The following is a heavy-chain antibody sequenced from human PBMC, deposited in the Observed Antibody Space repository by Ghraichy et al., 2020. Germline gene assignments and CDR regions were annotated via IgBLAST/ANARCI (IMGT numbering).Heavy chain of an antibody. CDR3: ARDGDGSGSYYNGYYYGMDV. D-gene: IGHD3-10*01. CDR1: GFTFSSYS. CDR2: ISSSSSYI. J-gene: IGHJ6*02. Sequence: GGSLRLSCAASGFTFSSYSMNWVRQAPGKGLEWVSSISSSSSYIYYADSVKGRFTISRDNAKNSLYLQMNSLRAEDTAVYYCARDGDGSGSYYNGYYYGMDVWGQGTTVTVSS. V-gene: IGHV3-21*01.